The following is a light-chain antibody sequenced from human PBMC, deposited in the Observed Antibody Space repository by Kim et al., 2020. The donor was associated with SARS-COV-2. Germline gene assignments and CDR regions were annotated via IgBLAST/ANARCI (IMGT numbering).Light chain of an antibody. CDR3: QQYGSSPKA. CDR1: QSLSSSY. CDR2: GGS. V-gene: IGKV3-20*01. Sequence: LSPGASAALSCRASQSLSSSYLAWYQQSPGRAPRRLIYGGSSRATVIPDRFSCSGSVTDFIITIRILEPEDFAVYYCQQYGSSPKACGQGTKLE. J-gene: IGKJ2*01.